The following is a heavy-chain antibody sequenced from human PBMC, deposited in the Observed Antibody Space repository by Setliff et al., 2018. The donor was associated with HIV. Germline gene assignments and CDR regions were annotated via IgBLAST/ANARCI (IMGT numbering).Heavy chain of an antibody. CDR3: ASEPPDSKPTLRYAFDL. Sequence: ASVKVSCKTSGYTFVTFGISWVRQAPGQGLEWLGWSSPNGNTKNHHKFEGRITMTTDTPTSTAFKEVRSLTSDDTAVYCCASEPPDSKPTLRYAFDLWDKGTMVTGS. V-gene: IGHV1-18*01. D-gene: IGHD4-4*01. CDR1: GYTFVTFG. J-gene: IGHJ3*01. CDR2: SSPNGNT.